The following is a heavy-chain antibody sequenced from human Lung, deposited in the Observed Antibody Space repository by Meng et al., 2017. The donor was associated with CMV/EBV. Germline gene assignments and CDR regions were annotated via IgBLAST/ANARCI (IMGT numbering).Heavy chain of an antibody. D-gene: IGHD2-8*01. Sequence: GESXKISCKGSGYIFTSYWIGWVRQMPGQGLEWMGMIYSGDLHSRYSPSFQGQVTISADKSISTVYLQWSSLKASDTAVYYCARRVRYCNNNNCQTLVFDYXGQGXLVTVSS. V-gene: IGHV5-51*03. CDR1: GYIFTSYW. CDR2: IYSGDLHS. J-gene: IGHJ4*02. CDR3: ARRVRYCNNNNCQTLVFDY.